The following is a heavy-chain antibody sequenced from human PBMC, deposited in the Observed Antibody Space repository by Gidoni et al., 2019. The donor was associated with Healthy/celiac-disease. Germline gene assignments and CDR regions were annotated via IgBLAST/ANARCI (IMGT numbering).Heavy chain of an antibody. CDR3: TTALTGDRVAFDF. J-gene: IGHJ3*01. V-gene: IGHV3-15*03. Sequence: SCSARRLPWSGAWLSWVRQAPGKGLEWVGRINSRAGGDSTDYAAPVEGRFAVSRNDAINTQYLQMNSMKTDDTAVACCTTALTGDRVAFDFWGQGTLVTVSS. D-gene: IGHD1-20*01. CDR1: RLPWSGAW. CDR2: INSRAGGDST.